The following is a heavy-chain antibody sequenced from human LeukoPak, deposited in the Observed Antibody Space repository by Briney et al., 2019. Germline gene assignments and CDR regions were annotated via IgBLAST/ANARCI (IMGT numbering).Heavy chain of an antibody. J-gene: IGHJ4*02. CDR1: GYTFTTSG. V-gene: IGHV1-18*01. D-gene: IGHD2-2*01. CDR3: ARDEGTYQRGPFEY. Sequence: GASVKVSCKASGYTFTTSGISWVRQAPGQGLEWMGWISAYNGNAKYVQKFQGRVTMTTDTSTSTGYMELRSLRSDDTAVYYCARDEGTYQRGPFEYWGQGTLVTVSS. CDR2: ISAYNGNA.